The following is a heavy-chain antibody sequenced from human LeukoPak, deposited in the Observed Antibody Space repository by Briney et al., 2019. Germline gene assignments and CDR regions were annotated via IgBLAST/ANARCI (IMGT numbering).Heavy chain of an antibody. Sequence: PGGSLRLSCAASGFTFSDYYMSWIRQAPGKGLEWVSYISSSGSTIYYADSVKGRFTISRDIAKQSVFLQMNSLRAEDTAVYYCARLSAMLRGPEDIFYFEFWGLGTLVTVSA. J-gene: IGHJ4*02. D-gene: IGHD2-21*01. V-gene: IGHV3-11*04. CDR3: ARLSAMLRGPEDIFYFEF. CDR2: ISSSGSTI. CDR1: GFTFSDYY.